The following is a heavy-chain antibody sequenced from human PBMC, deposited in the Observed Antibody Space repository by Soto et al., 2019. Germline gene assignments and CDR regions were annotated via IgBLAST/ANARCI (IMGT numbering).Heavy chain of an antibody. V-gene: IGHV1-18*01. D-gene: IGHD6-6*01. J-gene: IGHJ6*02. CDR1: GYTFTSYG. CDR2: ISAYNGNT. CDR3: SRWESIGDV. Sequence: QVQLVQSGAEVKKPGASVKVSCKASGYTFTSYGISWVRQAPGQGLEWMGWISAYNGNTNYAQKLQGRVTMTTDTSTSTAHMELRSLSSYNTAVYDCSRWESIGDVWGQGTTVTVSS.